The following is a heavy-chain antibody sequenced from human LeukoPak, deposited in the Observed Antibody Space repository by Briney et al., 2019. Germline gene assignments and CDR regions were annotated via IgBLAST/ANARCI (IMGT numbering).Heavy chain of an antibody. J-gene: IGHJ4*02. Sequence: SETLSLTCTVSGGSISSYYWSWIRQPAGKGLEWIGEINHSGSTNYNPSLKSRVTISVDTSKNQFSLKLSSVTAADTAVYYCASANGSGKTYRIDYWGQGTLVTVSS. D-gene: IGHD3-10*01. CDR3: ASANGSGKTYRIDY. CDR2: INHSGST. V-gene: IGHV4-34*01. CDR1: GGSISSYY.